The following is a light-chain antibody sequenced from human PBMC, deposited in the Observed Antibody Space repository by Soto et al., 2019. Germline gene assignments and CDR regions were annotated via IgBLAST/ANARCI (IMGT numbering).Light chain of an antibody. CDR3: QQYNSYSPSWT. J-gene: IGKJ1*01. Sequence: DIQMTQSPSTLSAFMGDRVTITCRASQSISNWLAWYQQKPGKAPKLLIYDASTLESGVPSRFSGSGSGTAFTLTISSLQSDDFATYYCQQYNSYSPSWTFGQVTKVDIK. V-gene: IGKV1-5*01. CDR2: DAS. CDR1: QSISNW.